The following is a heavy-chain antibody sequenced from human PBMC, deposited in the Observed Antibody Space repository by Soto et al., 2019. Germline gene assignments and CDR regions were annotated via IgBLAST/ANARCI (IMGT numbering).Heavy chain of an antibody. CDR1: GIIFTGYG. CDR2: IRFDGSNI. CDR3: GREGVGPRVFFGSFVF. V-gene: IGHV3-33*01. D-gene: IGHD3-3*01. Sequence: HPGGSLRLSCAVSGIIFTGYGMHWVRQVPGKGLEWVAVIRFDGSNIYYADFVKGRFTISRDNSKNTLYLQMNSLRAEDTAVYYCGREGVGPRVFFGSFVFGGRGALVTVP. J-gene: IGHJ1*01.